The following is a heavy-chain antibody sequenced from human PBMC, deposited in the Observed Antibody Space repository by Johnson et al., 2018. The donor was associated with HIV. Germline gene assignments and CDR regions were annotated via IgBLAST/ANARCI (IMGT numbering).Heavy chain of an antibody. CDR1: GFTFSSYA. V-gene: IGHV3-30*04. D-gene: IGHD6-19*01. CDR2: IQYDGSNK. J-gene: IGHJ3*02. Sequence: QVQLVESGGGVVQPGRSLRASCAASGFTFSSYAMHWVRQAPGKGLEWVAFIQYDGSNKYYADSVKGRFTISRDNSKNTLYLQMNSLRPEDTAVYYCAKDLPSGWDGGDAFDIWGQGTMVIVSS. CDR3: AKDLPSGWDGGDAFDI.